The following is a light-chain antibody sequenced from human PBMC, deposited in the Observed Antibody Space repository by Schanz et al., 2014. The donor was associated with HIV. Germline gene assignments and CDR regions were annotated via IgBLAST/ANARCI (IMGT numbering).Light chain of an antibody. CDR3: QQYGSSPWT. J-gene: IGKJ1*01. V-gene: IGKV3-11*01. CDR1: QDVSGY. Sequence: IVLTQSPVTLSLSPGERATLSCRASQDVSGYLAWYQQKLGQPPRLLIYDGSNRATDIPARFSGRGSGTDFTLTISRVEPEDYAVYYCQQYGSSPWTFGQGTRVDVK. CDR2: DGS.